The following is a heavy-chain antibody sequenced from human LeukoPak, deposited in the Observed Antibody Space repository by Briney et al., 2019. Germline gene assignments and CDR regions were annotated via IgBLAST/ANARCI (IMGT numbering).Heavy chain of an antibody. J-gene: IGHJ5*02. D-gene: IGHD3-22*01. CDR2: ISWNSGSI. CDR1: GFTFDDYA. CDR3: AKDMGGSGYYYWFDP. V-gene: IGHV3-9*01. Sequence: GGSLRLSCEASGFTFDDYAMHWVRQAPGKGLEWVSGISWNSGSIGYADSVKGRITISRDNAKNSLYLQMTSLRAEDTALYYCAKDMGGSGYYYWFDPWGQGTLVTVSS.